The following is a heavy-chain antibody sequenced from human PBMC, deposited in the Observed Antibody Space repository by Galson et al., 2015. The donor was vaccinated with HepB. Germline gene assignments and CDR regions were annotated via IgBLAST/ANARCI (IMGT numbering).Heavy chain of an antibody. CDR3: VRVADSDYGDHSHFDS. V-gene: IGHV3-11*06. J-gene: IGHJ4*02. CDR1: GFTFSDYY. Sequence: SLRLSCAASGFTFSDYYMTRIRQAPGKGLEWLAYISSNTIYTNYADSVKGRFTISKDNIKNSMYLQMNSLRAEDTAVYYCVRVADSDYGDHSHFDSWGLGTLVTVSS. D-gene: IGHD4-17*01. CDR2: ISSNTIYT.